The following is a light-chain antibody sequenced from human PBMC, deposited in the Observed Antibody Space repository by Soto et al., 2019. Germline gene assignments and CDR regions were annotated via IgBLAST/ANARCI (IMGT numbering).Light chain of an antibody. J-gene: IGLJ2*01. V-gene: IGLV1-40*01. CDR2: GNT. CDR3: QSYDSSLGGFVI. CDR1: SSNIGAGYD. Sequence: QLVLTQPPSVSGAPGQRVTISCTGSSSNIGAGYDVHWYQMRPGIAPKLLIYGNTNRPSGVPDRFSGSMSGASASLAITDLQAEDEADFYCQSYDSSLGGFVIFGGGTKVTVL.